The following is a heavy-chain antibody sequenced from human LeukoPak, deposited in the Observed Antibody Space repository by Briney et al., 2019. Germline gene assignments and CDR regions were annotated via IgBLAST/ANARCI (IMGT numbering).Heavy chain of an antibody. CDR3: ARGKVTMVRGDRGVFDY. J-gene: IGHJ4*02. D-gene: IGHD3-10*01. Sequence: PSGTLSLTCAVSGGSISSSNWWSWVRQPPGKGLEWIGEIYHSGRTNYNPSLKSRVTISVDKSKNQFSLKLSSVTAADTAVYYCARGKVTMVRGDRGVFDYWGQGTLVTVSS. V-gene: IGHV4-4*02. CDR1: GGSISSSNW. CDR2: IYHSGRT.